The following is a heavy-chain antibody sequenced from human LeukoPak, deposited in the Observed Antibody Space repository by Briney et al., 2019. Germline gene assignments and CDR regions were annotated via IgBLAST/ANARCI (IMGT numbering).Heavy chain of an antibody. V-gene: IGHV1-2*02. CDR1: GYTFTGYY. D-gene: IGHD6-13*01. CDR2: INPNSGGT. J-gene: IGHJ4*02. Sequence: GASVKVSCKASGYTFTGYYMHWVRQAPGQGLEWMGWINPNSGGTNYAQKFQGRVTMARDTSISTAYMELSRLRSDDTAVYYCARGEGGWSWYVDYWGQGTLVTVSS. CDR3: ARGEGGWSWYVDY.